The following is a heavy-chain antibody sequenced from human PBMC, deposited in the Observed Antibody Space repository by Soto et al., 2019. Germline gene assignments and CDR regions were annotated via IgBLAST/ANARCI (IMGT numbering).Heavy chain of an antibody. CDR2: IYYSGST. CDR1: GGSITSYY. CDR3: ARDQLEGNWFDP. D-gene: IGHD1-1*01. J-gene: IGHJ5*02. Sequence: LSLTCAVSGGSITSYYWSWIRQPPGKGLEWVGFIYYSGSTNYNPSLKSRVTISVDKSKNQFSLNLTSVTAADTAVYYCARDQLEGNWFDPWGQGTLVTSPQ. V-gene: IGHV4-59*12.